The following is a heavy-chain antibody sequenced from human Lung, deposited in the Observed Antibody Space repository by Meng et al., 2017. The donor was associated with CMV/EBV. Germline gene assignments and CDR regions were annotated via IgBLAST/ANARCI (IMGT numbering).Heavy chain of an antibody. V-gene: IGHV1-18*01. D-gene: IGHD3-10*01. CDR3: ARDRVLRRVNGLDV. CDR1: GYSFRTFG. Sequence: ASVKVSCKASGYSFRTFGTSWVRKAPGQGLEWMGWINGYNANTTYILKLQSRVTMTKDTSTRTVYMELRRLRYDDTDVYYCARDRVLRRVNGLDVWGQESTVTVSS. J-gene: IGHJ6*02. CDR2: INGYNANT.